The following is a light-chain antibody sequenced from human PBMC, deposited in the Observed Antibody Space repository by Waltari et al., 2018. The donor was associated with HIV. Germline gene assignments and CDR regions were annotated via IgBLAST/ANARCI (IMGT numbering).Light chain of an antibody. Sequence: EIVLTQYPATLSVSPGERAILSCRASQSVSRHLAWYQQKFGQPTRLLIYVISTRAAGTPGRFNGSGSVTDFTLTITDVGPADVAVYYCQQRGTWPQVTFGGGTRVEI. J-gene: IGKJ4*01. V-gene: IGKV3-11*01. CDR3: QQRGTWPQVT. CDR2: VIS. CDR1: QSVSRH.